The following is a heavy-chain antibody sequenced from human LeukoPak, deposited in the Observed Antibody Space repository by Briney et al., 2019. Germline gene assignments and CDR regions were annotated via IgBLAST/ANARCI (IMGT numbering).Heavy chain of an antibody. CDR1: GYSFTSYW. CDR2: IYPGDSDT. Sequence: GESLKISCKGSGYSFTSYWIGWVRQIPGKGLEWMGIIYPGDSDTRYSPSFQGQVTISADKSISTAYLQWSSLKPSDTAMYYCARYEDSSSSGPHGMDVWGQGTTVTVSS. V-gene: IGHV5-51*01. CDR3: ARYEDSSSSGPHGMDV. J-gene: IGHJ6*02. D-gene: IGHD6-6*01.